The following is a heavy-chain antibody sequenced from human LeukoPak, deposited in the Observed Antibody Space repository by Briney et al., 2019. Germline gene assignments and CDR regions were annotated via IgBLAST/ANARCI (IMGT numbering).Heavy chain of an antibody. V-gene: IGHV4-59*12. CDR2: IYYTGST. J-gene: IGHJ4*02. Sequence: SETLSLTCTVSGGSISNSYWSWIRQPPGKGLEWIGYIYYTGSTTYNPSLKSRVTISVDTAKNQFSLKLSSVTAADTAVYYCARDSIAGYSLSWWGQGTLVTVSS. CDR3: ARDSIAGYSLSW. D-gene: IGHD3-9*01. CDR1: GGSISNSY.